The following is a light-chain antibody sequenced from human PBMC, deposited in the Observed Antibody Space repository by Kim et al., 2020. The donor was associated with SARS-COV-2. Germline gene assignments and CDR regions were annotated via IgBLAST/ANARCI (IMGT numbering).Light chain of an antibody. Sequence: SFTISCYEGSSNIGINSVYWYQHLPGTAPKLLLYSQVRRPSGVPARFSGSKSGTSASLAIGGLQSEDEAEYYCAAWDASLNVVVFGGGTQLTVL. CDR3: AAWDASLNVVV. CDR1: SSNIGINS. CDR2: SQV. J-gene: IGLJ2*01. V-gene: IGLV1-44*01.